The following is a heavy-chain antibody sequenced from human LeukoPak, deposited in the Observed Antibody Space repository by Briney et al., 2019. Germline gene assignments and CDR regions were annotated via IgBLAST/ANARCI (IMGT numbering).Heavy chain of an antibody. J-gene: IGHJ3*01. Sequence: GGSLRLSFAASGFTFRSFWMSWVRQAPGKGLEWVANIKQNGAEEYYMDSVKGRFTISRDNAKNSLYLQMNSLRAEDTAVYYCARYTAVSSPGAFDVWGQGTTVTVSS. CDR2: IKQNGAEE. V-gene: IGHV3-7*03. CDR3: ARYTAVSSPGAFDV. D-gene: IGHD4-17*01. CDR1: GFTFRSFW.